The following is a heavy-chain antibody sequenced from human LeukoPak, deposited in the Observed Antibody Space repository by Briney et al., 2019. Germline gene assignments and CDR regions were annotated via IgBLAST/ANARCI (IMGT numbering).Heavy chain of an antibody. CDR3: ARDGVKWLWFGDRSKNYYFDY. CDR1: GYTFTGYY. Sequence: ASVKVSCKASGYTFTGYYMHWVRQAPGQGLEWMGLINPSGSSTSYAQKFQGRLSLTRDMSTSTDYMELSSLRSEDTAVYYCARDGVKWLWFGDRSKNYYFDYWGQGTLVTVSS. D-gene: IGHD3-10*01. CDR2: INPSGSST. J-gene: IGHJ4*02. V-gene: IGHV1-46*01.